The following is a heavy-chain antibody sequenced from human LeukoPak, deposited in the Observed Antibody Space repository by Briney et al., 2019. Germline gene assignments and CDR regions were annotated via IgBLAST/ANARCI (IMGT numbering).Heavy chain of an antibody. CDR2: IYYTGST. CDR3: ARVVYSGYDFRGAMDV. D-gene: IGHD5-12*01. J-gene: IGHJ6*03. CDR1: GGSISSYY. V-gene: IGHV4-59*01. Sequence: SETLSLTCTVPGGSISSYYWSWLRQPPGKGLEWIGYIYYTGSTNHNPSLKSRVTISVDTSKNQFSLKLSSVTAADTAVYYCARVVYSGYDFRGAMDVWGKGTTVTVSS.